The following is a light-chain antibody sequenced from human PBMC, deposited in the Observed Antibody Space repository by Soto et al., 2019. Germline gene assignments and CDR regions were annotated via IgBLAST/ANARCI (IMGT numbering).Light chain of an antibody. V-gene: IGKV1-9*01. CDR1: QSVSSSY. CDR2: AAS. CDR3: LQHNSYPYT. J-gene: IGKJ2*01. Sequence: LTQSPGTLSLSPGERATLSCRASQSVSSSYLAWYQQKPGKVPKRLIYAASSLQSGVPSRFSGSGSGTEFTLTISSLQPEDFATYYCLQHNSYPYTFGQGTKLEIK.